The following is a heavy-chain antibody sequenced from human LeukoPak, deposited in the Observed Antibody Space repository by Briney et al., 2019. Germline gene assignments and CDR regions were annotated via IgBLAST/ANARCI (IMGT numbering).Heavy chain of an antibody. CDR3: ASSTVAAQSYYYYGMDV. Sequence: ASVKVSCKASGYTFTSYDINWVRQATGQGLEWMGWMNPNSGNTGYAQKFQGRVTMTRNTSISTAYMELSSLRSEDTAVYYCASSTVAAQSYYYYGMDVWGQGTTVTVSS. V-gene: IGHV1-8*01. CDR2: MNPNSGNT. D-gene: IGHD2-15*01. J-gene: IGHJ6*02. CDR1: GYTFTSYD.